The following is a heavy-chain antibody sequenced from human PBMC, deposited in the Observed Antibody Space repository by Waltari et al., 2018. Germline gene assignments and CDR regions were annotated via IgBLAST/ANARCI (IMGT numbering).Heavy chain of an antibody. Sequence: QVQLQQWGAGLLQSSETLSLTCAVYGGSFSGYYWGWVRQPPGKGLEGIGEINHDGYTKHNPSLRSRVTMSAYTSKNQFSLKLNSVTAADTAVYYCVRLEDCTGPGGHCYSGDPFALDVWGQGTTVTVSS. D-gene: IGHD2-15*01. CDR3: VRLEDCTGPGGHCYSGDPFALDV. CDR2: INHDGYT. V-gene: IGHV4-34*02. J-gene: IGHJ6*02. CDR1: GGSFSGYY.